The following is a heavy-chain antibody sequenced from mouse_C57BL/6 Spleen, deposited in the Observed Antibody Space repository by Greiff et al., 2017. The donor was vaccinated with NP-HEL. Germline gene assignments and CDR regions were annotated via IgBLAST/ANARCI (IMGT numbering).Heavy chain of an antibody. CDR1: GYTFTSYW. D-gene: IGHD3-2*02. V-gene: IGHV1-53*01. J-gene: IGHJ4*01. CDR3: ARSRAAQATDYYAMDY. Sequence: QVQLQQPGTELVKPGASVKLSCKASGYTFTSYWMHWVKQRPGQGLEWIGNINPSNGGTNYNEKFKSKATLTVDKSSSTAYMQLSRLTSEDSAVYYCARSRAAQATDYYAMDYWGQGTSVTVSS. CDR2: INPSNGGT.